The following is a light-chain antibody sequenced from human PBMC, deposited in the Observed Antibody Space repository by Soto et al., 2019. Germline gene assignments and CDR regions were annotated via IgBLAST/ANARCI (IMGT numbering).Light chain of an antibody. CDR3: AVYTSSDML. CDR1: NHDIGGYTY. J-gene: IGLJ3*02. CDR2: DVS. V-gene: IGLV2-14*03. Sequence: QSVLTQPASVSGSPGQSITISCTGTNHDIGGYTYVSWYRHHPGKAPELLIYDVSNRPSGVSNRFSGSKSGSTASLTISRLQADDEAAYYCAVYTSSDMLFGGGTKRTVL.